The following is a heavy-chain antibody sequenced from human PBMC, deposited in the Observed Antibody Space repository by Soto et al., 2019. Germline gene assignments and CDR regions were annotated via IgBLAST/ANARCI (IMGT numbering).Heavy chain of an antibody. V-gene: IGHV1-2*04. Sequence: ASVKVSCKASGYTFPGYYMHCVRQAPGQGREWMGWINPNSGGTNYAQKFQGWVTMTRDTSISTAYVELSRLRSDDTAVYYCARSKLCPSSCELWNDDYGIDVWGQGTTVTAP. J-gene: IGHJ6*02. CDR1: GYTFPGYY. D-gene: IGHD1-1*01. CDR3: ARSKLCPSSCELWNDDYGIDV. CDR2: INPNSGGT.